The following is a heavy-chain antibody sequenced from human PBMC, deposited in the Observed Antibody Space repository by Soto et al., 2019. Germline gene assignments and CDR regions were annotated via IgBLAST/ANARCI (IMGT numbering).Heavy chain of an antibody. CDR1: GFTFSSYA. CDR3: AIYIPGVRYYGMDV. CDR2: IGESGTPT. J-gene: IGHJ6*02. D-gene: IGHD2-2*01. V-gene: IGHV3-23*01. Sequence: DVQLLESGGGLVQPGGSLRLSCAASGFTFSSYAMKWVRQAPGKGLEWVSLIGESGTPTYYADSVKGRFTISRDNSGNTLFLEMYSLRAEDTAVYYCAIYIPGVRYYGMDVWGQGTTVTVSS.